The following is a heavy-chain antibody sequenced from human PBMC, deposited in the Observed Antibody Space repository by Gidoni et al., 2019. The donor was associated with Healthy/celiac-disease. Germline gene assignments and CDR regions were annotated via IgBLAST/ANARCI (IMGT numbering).Heavy chain of an antibody. CDR3: AKDSEYYYDSSGYYYGYFQH. Sequence: EVQLVESGGGLVQPGGSLRLSCAASGFTFSSYAMSWVRQAPGKGLEWVSAISGSGGSTYYADSVKGRFTISRDNSKNTLYLQMNSLRAEDTAVYYCAKDSEYYYDSSGYYYGYFQHWGQGTLVTVSS. CDR1: GFTFSSYA. V-gene: IGHV3-23*04. J-gene: IGHJ1*01. CDR2: ISGSGGST. D-gene: IGHD3-22*01.